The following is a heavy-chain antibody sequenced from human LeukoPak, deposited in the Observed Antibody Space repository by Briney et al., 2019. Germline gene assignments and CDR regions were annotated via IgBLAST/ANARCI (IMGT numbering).Heavy chain of an antibody. CDR2: IIPIFGTA. J-gene: IGHJ6*03. Sequence: ASVKVSCKASGGTFSSYAISWVRQAPGQGLEWMGGIIPIFGTANYAQKFQGRVTITTDESTSTAYMELSSLRSEDTAVYYCARAPLGDWLRCYYMDVWGKGTTVTVSS. CDR3: ARAPLGDWLRCYYMDV. V-gene: IGHV1-69*05. D-gene: IGHD3/OR15-3a*01. CDR1: GGTFSSYA.